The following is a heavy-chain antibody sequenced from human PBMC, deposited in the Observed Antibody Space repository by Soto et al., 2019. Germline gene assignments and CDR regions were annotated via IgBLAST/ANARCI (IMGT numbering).Heavy chain of an antibody. V-gene: IGHV1-69*06. D-gene: IGHD3-3*01. CDR2: IIPLFDSA. CDR3: AASTFQSGVSGYFHLDH. Sequence: QVHLVESGTEVKKPGSSEKVSCKTSADTFSNQAFSWVRQAPGQGLEWMGGIIPLFDSASYAQRSHDRVTVTADKFTHTVYMELRSLTSEDTAVYYCAASTFQSGVSGYFHLDHWGQGTLDTVSS. J-gene: IGHJ4*02. CDR1: ADTFSNQA.